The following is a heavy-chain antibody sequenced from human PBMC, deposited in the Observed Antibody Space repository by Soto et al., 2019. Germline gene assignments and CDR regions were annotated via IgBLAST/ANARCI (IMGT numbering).Heavy chain of an antibody. CDR1: GFTFSSYA. CDR2: ISYDGSNK. V-gene: IGHV3-30-3*01. Sequence: QVQLVESGGGVVQPGRSLSLSCAASGFTFSSYAMHWVRQAPGKGLEWVAVISYDGSNKYYADSVKGRFTISRDNSKNTLYLQMNSLRAEDTAVYYCARDVGGLQAFDIWGQGTMVTVSS. CDR3: ARDVGGLQAFDI. J-gene: IGHJ3*02.